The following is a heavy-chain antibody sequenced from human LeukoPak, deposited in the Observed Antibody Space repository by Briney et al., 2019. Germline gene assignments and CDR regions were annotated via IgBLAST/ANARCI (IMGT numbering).Heavy chain of an antibody. D-gene: IGHD1-1*01. CDR1: GGSSSSNGYY. CDR3: ARDGNAF. V-gene: IGHV4-39*07. CDR2: IYYSGGT. J-gene: IGHJ4*02. Sequence: PSETLSFTGTVSGGSSSSNGYYWAWFRQPPEKGLEWIGSIYYSGGTYYNPSLKSRVTISIDTSKNQFSMKLRSVTAADTAGYYWARDGNAFWGQGTLVTVSS.